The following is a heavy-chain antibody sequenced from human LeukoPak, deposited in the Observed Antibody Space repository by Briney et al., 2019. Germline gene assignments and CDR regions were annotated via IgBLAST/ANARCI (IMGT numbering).Heavy chain of an antibody. V-gene: IGHV4-59*01. CDR2: SYYSGST. J-gene: IGHJ6*03. CDR3: ARGKASGYSYGYYYYYYMDV. CDR1: GGSISSYY. Sequence: SETLSLTCTVSGGSISSYYWSWIRQPSGKGLEWVGYSYYSGSTNYNPSLKSRVTISVDTSKNQFSLKLSSVTAADTAVYYCARGKASGYSYGYYYYYYMDVWGKGTTVTVSS. D-gene: IGHD5-18*01.